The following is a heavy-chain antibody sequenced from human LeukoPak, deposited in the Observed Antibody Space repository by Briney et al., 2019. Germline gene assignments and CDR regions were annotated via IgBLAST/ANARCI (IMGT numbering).Heavy chain of an antibody. Sequence: GGSLRLSCAASGFTFSSYAMHWVRQAPGKGLEWVAVISYDGSNKYYADSVKGRFTISRDNSKNTLYLQMNSLRAEDTAVYYCARDRYPVAGRTQDFYYYYGMDVWGQGTTVTVSS. D-gene: IGHD6-19*01. V-gene: IGHV3-30-3*01. CDR3: ARDRYPVAGRTQDFYYYYGMDV. J-gene: IGHJ6*02. CDR2: ISYDGSNK. CDR1: GFTFSSYA.